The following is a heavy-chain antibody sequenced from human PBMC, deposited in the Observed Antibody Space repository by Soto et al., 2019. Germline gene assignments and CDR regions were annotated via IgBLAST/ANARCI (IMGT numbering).Heavy chain of an antibody. D-gene: IGHD3-10*01. J-gene: IGHJ6*02. Sequence: ASVKVSCKASGYTFTSYAMHWVRQAPGQRLEWMGWINAGNGNTKYSQKFQGRVTITRDTSANTAYMELSRLRSDDTAVYYCARDLKSENYFGSGSRFYYYYYVMDFGGQGTTVTVSS. CDR2: INAGNGNT. CDR1: GYTFTSYA. CDR3: ARDLKSENYFGSGSRFYYYYYVMDF. V-gene: IGHV1-3*01.